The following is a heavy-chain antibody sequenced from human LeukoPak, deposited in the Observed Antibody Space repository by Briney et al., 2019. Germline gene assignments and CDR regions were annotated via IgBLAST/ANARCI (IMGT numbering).Heavy chain of an antibody. CDR2: TYYRSKWYN. CDR3: ARAGEGDYYDSSGYAFDY. CDR1: GDSVSSNSAA. Sequence: SQTLSLTCAISGDSVSSNSAAWNWIRQSPSRGLEWLGRTYYRSKWYNDYAVSVKSRITINPDTSKNQFSLQLNSVTPEDTAVYYCARAGEGDYYDSSGYAFDYWGQGTLVTVSS. D-gene: IGHD3-22*01. V-gene: IGHV6-1*01. J-gene: IGHJ4*02.